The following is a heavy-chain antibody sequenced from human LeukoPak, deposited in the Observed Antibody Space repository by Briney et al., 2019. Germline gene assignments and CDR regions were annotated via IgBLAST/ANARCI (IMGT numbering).Heavy chain of an antibody. CDR1: GFTFSSYA. Sequence: GGSLRLSCAASGFTFSSYAMSWVRQAPGKGLEWVSAISGSGGSTYYADSVKGRFTISRDNSKNTLYLQMNSLRAEDTAVYYCAKNYYDSSPHPKVAFDIWGQGTMVTVSS. V-gene: IGHV3-23*01. CDR2: ISGSGGST. D-gene: IGHD3-22*01. J-gene: IGHJ3*02. CDR3: AKNYYDSSPHPKVAFDI.